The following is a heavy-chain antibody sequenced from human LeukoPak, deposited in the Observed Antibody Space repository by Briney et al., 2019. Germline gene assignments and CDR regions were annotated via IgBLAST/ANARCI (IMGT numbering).Heavy chain of an antibody. D-gene: IGHD3-22*01. CDR3: ARSWQRSGYLNWFDP. J-gene: IGHJ5*02. CDR1: GGSISSSNW. CDR2: IYHSGST. V-gene: IGHV4-4*02. Sequence: PSETLSLTCAVSGGSISSSNWWSWVRQPPGKGLEWIGEIYHSGSTNYNPSLKSRVTISVDTSKNQFSLKLSSVTAADTAVYYCARSWQRSGYLNWFDPWGQGTLVTVSS.